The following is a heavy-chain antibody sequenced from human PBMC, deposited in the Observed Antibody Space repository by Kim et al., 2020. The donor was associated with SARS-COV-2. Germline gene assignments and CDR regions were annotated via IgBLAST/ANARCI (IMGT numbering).Heavy chain of an antibody. J-gene: IGHJ5*02. CDR1: GGAVSMGMYY. Sequence: SETLSLTCTVSGGAVSMGMYYWSWIRQPPGKGLEWRGYIYYIGSTNYNTSLKSRVHISVDTSKTQFSLKLSAVTAADTAVYYCERDRRPRLGRPNWFDPWGQATLVTVSS. D-gene: IGHD6-6*01. V-gene: IGHV4-61*01. CDR3: ERDRRPRLGRPNWFDP. CDR2: IYYIGST.